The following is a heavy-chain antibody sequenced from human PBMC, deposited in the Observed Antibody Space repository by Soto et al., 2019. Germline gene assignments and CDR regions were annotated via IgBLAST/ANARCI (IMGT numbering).Heavy chain of an antibody. CDR3: ARVSRYYDSSGYPYWYFDL. CDR2: IYSGGST. Sequence: PGGSLRLSCAASGFTVSSNYMSWVRQAPGKGLEWVSVIYSGGSTYYADSVKGRFTISGDNSKNTLYLQMNSLRAEDTAVYYCARVSRYYDSSGYPYWYFDLWGRGTLVTVS. D-gene: IGHD3-22*01. CDR1: GFTVSSNY. J-gene: IGHJ2*01. V-gene: IGHV3-53*01.